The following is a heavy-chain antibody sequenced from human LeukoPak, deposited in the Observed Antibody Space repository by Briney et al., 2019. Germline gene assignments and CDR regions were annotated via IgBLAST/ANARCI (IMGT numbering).Heavy chain of an antibody. J-gene: IGHJ4*02. V-gene: IGHV1-18*01. CDR3: ARWARDFDSPLDY. D-gene: IGHD3-3*01. Sequence: ASVKVSCKASGYTFTNYGINWVRRAPGQGLEWMGWISAYNGNTNYAQKLQGRVTMATDTSTSTAYMELRSLGSDDTAIYYCARWARDFDSPLDYWGQRTLVTVSS. CDR2: ISAYNGNT. CDR1: GYTFTNYG.